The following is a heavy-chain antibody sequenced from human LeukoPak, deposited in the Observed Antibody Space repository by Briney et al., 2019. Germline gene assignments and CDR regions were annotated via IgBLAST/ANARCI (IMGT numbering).Heavy chain of an antibody. D-gene: IGHD1-26*01. V-gene: IGHV3-30*04. J-gene: IGHJ4*02. CDR3: ARQSGSYGYFDY. Sequence: PGGSLRLSCAASGFTFSSYAMHWVRQAPGKGLEWVAVISYDGSNKYYADSVKGRFTISRDNYKNTLYLQMNSLRAEDTAVYYCARQSGSYGYFDYWGQGTLVTVSS. CDR1: GFTFSSYA. CDR2: ISYDGSNK.